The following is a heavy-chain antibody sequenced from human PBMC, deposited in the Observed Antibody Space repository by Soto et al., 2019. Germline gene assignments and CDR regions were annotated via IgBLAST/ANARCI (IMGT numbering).Heavy chain of an antibody. Sequence: PGGSLRLSCAASGFTFSSYAMSWVRQAPGKGLEWVSAISGSGGSTYYADSVKGRFTISRDNSKNTLYLQMNSLRAEDTAVYYCAKTDHYDILTGYFYWGQGTLVTVSS. CDR1: GFTFSSYA. CDR3: AKTDHYDILTGYFY. D-gene: IGHD3-9*01. CDR2: ISGSGGST. V-gene: IGHV3-23*01. J-gene: IGHJ4*02.